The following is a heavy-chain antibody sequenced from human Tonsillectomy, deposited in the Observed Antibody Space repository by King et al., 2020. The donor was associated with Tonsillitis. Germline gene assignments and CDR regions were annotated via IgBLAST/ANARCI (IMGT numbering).Heavy chain of an antibody. CDR1: GFTFSSYG. J-gene: IGHJ4*02. CDR2: IAYDGSNK. CDR3: AKEEVGFDY. V-gene: IGHV3-30*18. Sequence: VQLVESGGGVVQPGRSLRLSCAASGFTFSSYGMHWVRQAPGKGLEWVAVIAYDGSNKKYADYVKGRFTISRDNSKNTLYLQMNSLRVEDTAVYYCAKEEVGFDYWGQGTLVTVSS.